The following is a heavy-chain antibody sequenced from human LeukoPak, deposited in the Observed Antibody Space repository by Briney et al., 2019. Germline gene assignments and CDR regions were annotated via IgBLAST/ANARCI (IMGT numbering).Heavy chain of an antibody. CDR3: ARVNAMIGGNAFDI. J-gene: IGHJ3*02. CDR2: IYYSGST. D-gene: IGHD3-22*01. CDR1: GDSISSFY. Sequence: PSETLSLTCTVSGDSISSFYWSWIRQPPGKGLEWIGHIYYSGSTNYNPSLKSRVTISLDRSKDQFSLKLSSMTAADTAVYYCARVNAMIGGNAFDIWGQGTMVTVSS. V-gene: IGHV4-59*01.